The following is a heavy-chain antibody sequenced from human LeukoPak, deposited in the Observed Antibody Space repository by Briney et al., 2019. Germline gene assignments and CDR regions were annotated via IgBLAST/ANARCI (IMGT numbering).Heavy chain of an antibody. CDR2: IYYSGST. Sequence: SETLSLTCTVSGGSINSYYWSWIRQPPGKGLEWIGYIYYSGSTNYNPSLKSRVTISVDTSKKQFSLKLTSVTAADTAVYYCARDRPSWSGDKSIHYWGQGTLVTVSS. V-gene: IGHV4-59*12. J-gene: IGHJ4*02. CDR3: ARDRPSWSGDKSIHY. D-gene: IGHD3-10*01. CDR1: GGSINSYY.